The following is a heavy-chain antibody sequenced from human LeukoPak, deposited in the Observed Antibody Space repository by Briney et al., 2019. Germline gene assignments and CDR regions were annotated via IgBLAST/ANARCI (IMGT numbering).Heavy chain of an antibody. J-gene: IGHJ4*02. CDR1: GGSISSYY. D-gene: IGHD6-19*01. V-gene: IGHV4-59*01. Sequence: SETLSLTCTVSGGSISSYYWSWLRQPPGKGLEWIGFIYYSGITDYNPSLKSRVTISVDTSKNQFSLKLSSVTAADTAVYYCARGLGGSSGCFGYWGQGTLVTVSS. CDR2: IYYSGIT. CDR3: ARGLGGSSGCFGY.